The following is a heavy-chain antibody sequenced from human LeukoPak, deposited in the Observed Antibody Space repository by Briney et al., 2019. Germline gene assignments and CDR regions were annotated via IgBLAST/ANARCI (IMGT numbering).Heavy chain of an antibody. CDR1: GYTFTGYY. V-gene: IGHV1-2*02. D-gene: IGHD5-12*01. CDR2: INPNSGGT. CDR3: ARGATIRGFYFDY. J-gene: IGHJ4*02. Sequence: ASVKVSCKASGYTFTGYYMHWVRQAPGQGLEWMGWINPNSGGTNYAQKFQGRVTMTRDTSISTAYMELSRLRSDDTAVYYRARGATIRGFYFDYWGQGTLVTVSS.